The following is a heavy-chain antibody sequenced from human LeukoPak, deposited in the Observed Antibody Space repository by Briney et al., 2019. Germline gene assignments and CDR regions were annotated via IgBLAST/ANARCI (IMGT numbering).Heavy chain of an antibody. Sequence: SETLSLTCTPSGYSISSGYYWGWIRQPPGKGLEWIWSIYHSGSTYYNPSLKTRVTISVDTSKNQFSLKLSSVTAADTAVYYCARGIAAAVKYNWFDPWGQGTLVTVSS. V-gene: IGHV4-38-2*02. CDR1: GYSISSGYY. CDR3: ARGIAAAVKYNWFDP. D-gene: IGHD6-13*01. CDR2: IYHSGST. J-gene: IGHJ5*02.